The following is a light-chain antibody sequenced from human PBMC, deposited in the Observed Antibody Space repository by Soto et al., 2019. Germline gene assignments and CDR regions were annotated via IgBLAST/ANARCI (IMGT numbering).Light chain of an antibody. CDR1: SSNIGAGYD. CDR2: GNS. Sequence: QSVLTQPPSVSGAPGQWVTFSCTGSSSNIGAGYDVHWYQQLPGSAPKLLIYGNSNRPSGVPDQFSGSKSGASASLAIAGLQTEDEADYYCQSYDDNLSGSVFGGGTKLTVL. CDR3: QSYDDNLSGSV. V-gene: IGLV1-40*01. J-gene: IGLJ3*02.